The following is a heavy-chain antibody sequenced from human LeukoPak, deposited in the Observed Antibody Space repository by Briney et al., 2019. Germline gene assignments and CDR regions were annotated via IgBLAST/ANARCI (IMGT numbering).Heavy chain of an antibody. Sequence: PGRSLRLSCAASGFTFSSYAMSWVRQAPGKGLEWVSAISGSGGSTYYADSVKGRFTISRDNSKNTLYLQMNSLRAEDTAVYYCAKDQKDCSSTSCPVGSFDYWGQGTLVTVSS. V-gene: IGHV3-23*01. D-gene: IGHD2-2*01. J-gene: IGHJ4*02. CDR1: GFTFSSYA. CDR2: ISGSGGST. CDR3: AKDQKDCSSTSCPVGSFDY.